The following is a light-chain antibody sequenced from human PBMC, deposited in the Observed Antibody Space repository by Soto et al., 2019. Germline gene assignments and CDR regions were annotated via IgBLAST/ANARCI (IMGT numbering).Light chain of an antibody. J-gene: IGLJ2*01. CDR2: DVN. Sequence: QSALTQPRSVSESPGQPVTISCTGTSSDVVGYDYVSWYHQHPGKDPKLIIYDVNKRPSGVPDRFSGSKSGNTASLTISGLQDADEADYHCCSYADNYTVIFGGGTKLTVL. V-gene: IGLV2-11*01. CDR3: CSYADNYTVI. CDR1: SSDVVGYDY.